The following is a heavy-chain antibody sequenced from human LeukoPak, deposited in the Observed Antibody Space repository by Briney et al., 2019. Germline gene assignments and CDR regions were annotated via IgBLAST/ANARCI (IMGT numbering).Heavy chain of an antibody. V-gene: IGHV3-74*01. J-gene: IGHJ4*02. CDR1: GFTFSSYW. CDR2: INNDGSSA. Sequence: GGSLRLSCAASGFTFSSYWMHWVRQTPGKGLIYISRINNDGSSANYADSVRGRFTISRDNAENTLYLQMNSLRAEDTAVYYCAKAAAGTFDYWGQGTLVTVSS. CDR3: AKAAAGTFDY. D-gene: IGHD6-13*01.